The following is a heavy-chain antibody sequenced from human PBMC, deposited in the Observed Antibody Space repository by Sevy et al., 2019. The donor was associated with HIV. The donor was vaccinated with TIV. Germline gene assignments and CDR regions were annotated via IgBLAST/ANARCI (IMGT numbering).Heavy chain of an antibody. CDR2: IYYSGST. D-gene: IGHD3-10*01. CDR3: AREKAPYGSGSYYNGGSGYYYYMDV. Sequence: SDTLSLTCTVSGGSISSYYWSWIRQPPGKGLEWIGYIYYSGSTNYNPSLKSRVTISVDTSKNQFSLKLSSVTAADTAVYYCAREKAPYGSGSYYNGGSGYYYYMDVWGKGTTVTVSS. CDR1: GGSISSYY. J-gene: IGHJ6*03. V-gene: IGHV4-59*01.